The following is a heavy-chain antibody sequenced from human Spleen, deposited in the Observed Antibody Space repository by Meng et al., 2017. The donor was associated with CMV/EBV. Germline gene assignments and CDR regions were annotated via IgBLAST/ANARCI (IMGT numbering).Heavy chain of an antibody. J-gene: IGHJ6*02. CDR2: ISGSGGST. CDR1: GFSFSDTF. D-gene: IGHD6-13*01. V-gene: IGHV3-23*01. CDR3: AKEIESSSSGMDV. Sequence: GGSLRLSCAASGFSFSDTFMDWFRQAPGKGLEWVSAISGSGGSTYYADSVKGRFTIFRDNSKNTLYLQMNSLRAEDTAVYYCAKEIESSSSGMDVWGQGTTVTVSS.